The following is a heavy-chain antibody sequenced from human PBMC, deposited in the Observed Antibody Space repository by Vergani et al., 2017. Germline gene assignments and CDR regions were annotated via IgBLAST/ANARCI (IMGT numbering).Heavy chain of an antibody. CDR3: AVVGDYYGSGMYYSMDV. CDR2: IIPIFGTA. CDR1: GGTFSSYA. Sequence: QVQLVQSGAEVKKPGSSVKVSCKASGGTFSSYAISWVRQAPGQGLEWMGGIIPIFGTANYGQKFQGRVTITADESPSTAYMELSSLRAEVTGVYYCAVVGDYYGSGMYYSMDVWGQGTTVTVSS. D-gene: IGHD3-10*01. J-gene: IGHJ6*02. V-gene: IGHV1-69*01.